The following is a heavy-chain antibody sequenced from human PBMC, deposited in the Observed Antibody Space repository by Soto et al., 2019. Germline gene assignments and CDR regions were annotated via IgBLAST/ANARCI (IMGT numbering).Heavy chain of an antibody. CDR1: GYTFTSYS. J-gene: IGHJ5*02. V-gene: IGHV1-18*01. D-gene: IGHD4-17*01. CDR2: ISGYNSNT. CDR3: ARVDTVRFNWFHP. Sequence: QVQLVQSGAEVKKPGASVKVSCKASGYTFTSYSISWVRQAPGQGLEWMGWISGYNSNTNFVQKLQGRVTMTIDTSTSTVYMELRSLRSDDTAVYYCARVDTVRFNWFHPWGHGTLVTVFS.